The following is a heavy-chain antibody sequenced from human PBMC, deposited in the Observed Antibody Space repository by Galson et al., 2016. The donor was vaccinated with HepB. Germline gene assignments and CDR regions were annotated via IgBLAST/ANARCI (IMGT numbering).Heavy chain of an antibody. CDR1: GASLSGYF. CDR3: ARHQKKPITLFGVVSEYYYCGLDV. J-gene: IGHJ6*02. D-gene: IGHD3-3*01. Sequence: SETLSLTCAVSGASLSGYFWSWIRQPPGKGLVWIGEINLSGRVNYNPSLKGRVSISVDTSENQFSLRLSPVTAADTAVYYCARHQKKPITLFGVVSEYYYCGLDVGGQGTTVPVSS. CDR2: INLSGRV. V-gene: IGHV4-34*01.